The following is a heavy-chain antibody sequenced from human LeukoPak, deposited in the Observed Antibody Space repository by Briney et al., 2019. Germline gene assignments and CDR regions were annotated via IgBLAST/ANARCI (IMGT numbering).Heavy chain of an antibody. V-gene: IGHV3-21*01. CDR3: ARDHIVVAPAAIGSGYYYGMDV. CDR2: ISSSSSYI. Sequence: GGSLRLSCAASGFTLSSYSMNWVRQAPGKGLEWVSSISSSSSYIYYADSVKGRFTISRDNAKNSLYLQMNSLRAEDTAVYYCARDHIVVAPAAIGSGYYYGMDVWGKGTTVTVSS. CDR1: GFTLSSYS. D-gene: IGHD2-2*02. J-gene: IGHJ6*04.